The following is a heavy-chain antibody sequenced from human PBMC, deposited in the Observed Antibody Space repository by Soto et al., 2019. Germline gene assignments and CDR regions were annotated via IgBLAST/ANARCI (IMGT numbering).Heavy chain of an antibody. D-gene: IGHD4-17*01. CDR3: ARSQTTVTAYHY. V-gene: IGHV4-30-2*01. CDR2: IYHSGST. Sequence: SEPLSLTCTVSGASISSGGYSWSWIRQPPGKGLEWIGYIYHSGSTYYNPSLKSRVTISVDRSKNQFSLKLSSVTAADTAVYYCARSQTTVTAYHYWGQGTLVTVSS. CDR1: GASISSGGYS. J-gene: IGHJ4*02.